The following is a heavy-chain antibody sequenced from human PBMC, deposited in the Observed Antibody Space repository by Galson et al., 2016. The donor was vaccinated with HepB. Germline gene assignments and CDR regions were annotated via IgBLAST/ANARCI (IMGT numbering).Heavy chain of an antibody. CDR3: GKPGGFDY. CDR2: ITGSGPTT. J-gene: IGHJ4*02. CDR1: GFSFSTPG. D-gene: IGHD3-16*01. Sequence: RLSCAASGFSFSTPGMSWVRQTPGRGLGWVSGITGSGPTTHYADSVRGRFTITSDNSKNTLYLSMNSLSPGDTAVYYCGKPGGFDYWRQGALVTVSA. V-gene: IGHV3-23*01.